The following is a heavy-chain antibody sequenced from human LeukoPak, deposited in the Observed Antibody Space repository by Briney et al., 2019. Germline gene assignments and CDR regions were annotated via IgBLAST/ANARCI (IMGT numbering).Heavy chain of an antibody. CDR1: GSTFSSYA. D-gene: IGHD3-3*01. J-gene: IGHJ6*02. CDR3: AKVGTTAYDFWSGYYTPPFYYYGMDV. Sequence: GGSLRLSCAASGSTFSSYAMSWVRQAPGKGLEWVSDIFGGGGTKYYADSVKGRFTISRDNSKNTLYLQMNSLRAEDTAVYYCAKVGTTAYDFWSGYYTPPFYYYGMDVWGQGTTVTVSS. V-gene: IGHV3-23*01. CDR2: IFGGGGTK.